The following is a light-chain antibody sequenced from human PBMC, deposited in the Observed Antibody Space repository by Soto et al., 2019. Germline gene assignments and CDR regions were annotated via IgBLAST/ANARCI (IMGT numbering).Light chain of an antibody. CDR2: LGS. J-gene: IGKJ4*01. V-gene: IGKV2-28*01. CDR1: QSLLHSDGYNY. Sequence: DVVMTQSPLSLPVTPGEPASISCRSSQSLLHSDGYNYLDWFLQRPGQSPQVLIYLGSNRAPGGPDRFSGSGSGTDFTLEISRVEAEDVGIYYCMQALQAPLTFGGGTKVEIK. CDR3: MQALQAPLT.